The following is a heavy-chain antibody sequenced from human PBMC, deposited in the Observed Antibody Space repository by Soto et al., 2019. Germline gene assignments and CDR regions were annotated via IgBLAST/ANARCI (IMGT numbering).Heavy chain of an antibody. CDR2: IVVGSGNT. J-gene: IGHJ4*02. CDR1: GFTFTSSA. V-gene: IGHV1-58*01. D-gene: IGHD1-26*01. CDR3: AAGGGSYLGHH. Sequence: QMQLVQSGPEVKKPGTSVKVSCKASGFTFTSSAVQWVRQARGQRLEWIGWIVVGSGNTNYAQKFQERVTITRDMSTSTAYMELSSLRSEDTAVYYCAAGGGSYLGHHWGQGTLVTVSS.